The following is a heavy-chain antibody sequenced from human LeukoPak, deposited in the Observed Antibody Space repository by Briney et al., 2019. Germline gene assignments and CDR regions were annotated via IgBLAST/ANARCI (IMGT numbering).Heavy chain of an antibody. CDR3: ARDSRYSYGSGGMDV. CDR2: IYHSGST. Sequence: SETLSLTCAVSGGSISSGGYSWSWIRQPPGKGLEWLGYIYHSGSTYYNPSLKSRVTISVDRSKNQFSLKLSSVTAADTAVYYCARDSRYSYGSGGMDVWGQGTTVTVSS. J-gene: IGHJ6*02. V-gene: IGHV4-30-2*01. D-gene: IGHD3-10*01. CDR1: GGSISSGGYS.